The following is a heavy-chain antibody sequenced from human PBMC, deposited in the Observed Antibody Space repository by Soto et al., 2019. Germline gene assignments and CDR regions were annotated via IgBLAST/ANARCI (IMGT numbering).Heavy chain of an antibody. CDR3: AKETGYSYGFQPNALDV. CDR2: ISSRGDRT. Sequence: GGSLRLSCAGSGFTFSRYAMNWVRQAPGKGLEWVSIISSRGDRTSYAESVKGRFTISRDDSKNTLFLHMDSLGAEDTAVYYCAKETGYSYGFQPNALDVWGQGTTVTVSS. J-gene: IGHJ6*02. CDR1: GFTFSRYA. D-gene: IGHD5-18*01. V-gene: IGHV3-23*01.